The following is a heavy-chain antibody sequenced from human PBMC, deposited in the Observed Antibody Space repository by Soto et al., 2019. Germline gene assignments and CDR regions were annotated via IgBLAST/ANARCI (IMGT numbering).Heavy chain of an antibody. Sequence: PGGSLRLSCAASGFTFSSYNMNWVRQAPGKGLEWVSFIITTSSTIYYADSVKGRFTISRDNANNSLFLQMNSLRDDDTAVYYCARVRMAAASNLFGMDVWGQGTTVTVSS. V-gene: IGHV3-48*02. D-gene: IGHD6-13*01. J-gene: IGHJ6*02. CDR2: IITTSSTI. CDR1: GFTFSSYN. CDR3: ARVRMAAASNLFGMDV.